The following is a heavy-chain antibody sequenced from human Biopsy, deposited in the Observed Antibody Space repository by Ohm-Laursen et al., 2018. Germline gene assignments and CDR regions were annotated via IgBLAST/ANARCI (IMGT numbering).Heavy chain of an antibody. CDR2: ISGSGDTA. CDR1: GFTFASHA. J-gene: IGHJ3*01. V-gene: IGHV3-23*01. Sequence: SLRLSCAASGFTFASHAMRWVRQAPGKGLEWVSLISGSGDTAYYPDSVKGRFTISRDNSKNTLYLEMNSLRTEETAKYYCTKAGSQDGFDLWGPGTMVSVSP. D-gene: IGHD3-10*01. CDR3: TKAGSQDGFDL.